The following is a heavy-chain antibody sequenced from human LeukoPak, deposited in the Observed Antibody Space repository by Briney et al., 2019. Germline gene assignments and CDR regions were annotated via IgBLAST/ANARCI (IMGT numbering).Heavy chain of an antibody. CDR2: IYYSGST. CDR3: AGGYYDSSGYRESGFGYYYYYGMDV. J-gene: IGHJ6*02. V-gene: IGHV4-30-4*01. CDR1: GGSISSGDYY. Sequence: SETLSLTCTVSGGSISSGDYYWSWLRQPPGMGLKWIGYIYYSGSTYYNPSLKSRVTISVDTSKNQFSLKLSSVTAADTAVYYCAGGYYDSSGYRESGFGYYYYYGMDVWGQGTTVTVSS. D-gene: IGHD3-22*01.